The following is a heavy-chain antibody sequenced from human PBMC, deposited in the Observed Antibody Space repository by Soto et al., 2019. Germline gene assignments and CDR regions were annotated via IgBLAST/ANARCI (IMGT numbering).Heavy chain of an antibody. J-gene: IGHJ6*02. CDR3: ARGGPVPNYGMDV. V-gene: IGHV3-33*01. Sequence: GGSLRLSCAASGFPFSSYCMHWVRQAPGKGLEWVAVIWYDGSNKYYADSVKGRFTISRDNSKNTLYLQMNSLRAEDTAVYYCARGGPVPNYGMDVWGQGTTVTVSS. CDR2: IWYDGSNK. CDR1: GFPFSSYC.